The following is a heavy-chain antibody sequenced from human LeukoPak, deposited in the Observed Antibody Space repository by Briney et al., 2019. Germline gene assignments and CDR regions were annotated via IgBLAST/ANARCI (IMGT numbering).Heavy chain of an antibody. CDR2: IHYSGLT. J-gene: IGHJ4*02. Sequence: SETLSLTCTVSGGSVNGYYRNWIRQPPGKGLEWIGFIHYSGLTVYSPSLQSRVSMSVDTSRNQFSLDLSSVTAADTALYYCARDPPEDEWNSLDSWGQGILVTVSS. CDR1: GGSVNGYY. V-gene: IGHV4-59*02. D-gene: IGHD1-7*01. CDR3: ARDPPEDEWNSLDS.